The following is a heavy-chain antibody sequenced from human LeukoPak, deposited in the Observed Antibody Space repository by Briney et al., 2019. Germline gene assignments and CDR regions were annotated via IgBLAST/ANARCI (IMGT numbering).Heavy chain of an antibody. Sequence: SVKVSCKASGGTFSSYAISWVRQAPGQGLEWMGRIIPIFGIANYAQKFQSRVTITADKSTSTAYMELSSLRSEDTAVYYCASGGGYCSGGSCPIDYWGQGTLVTVSS. J-gene: IGHJ4*02. V-gene: IGHV1-69*04. CDR2: IIPIFGIA. D-gene: IGHD2-15*01. CDR3: ASGGGYCSGGSCPIDY. CDR1: GGTFSSYA.